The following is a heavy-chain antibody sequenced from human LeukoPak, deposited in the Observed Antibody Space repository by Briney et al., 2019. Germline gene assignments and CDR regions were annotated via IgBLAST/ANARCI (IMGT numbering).Heavy chain of an antibody. CDR3: ARTTTPHYYGSGSYALGY. V-gene: IGHV3-30-3*01. CDR1: GFTFSTYA. D-gene: IGHD3-10*01. Sequence: GGSLRLSCAASGFTFSTYAMHWVRQGPGKGLEWVAVLSYDGSNKYYADSVKGRFTISRDNSKNTLYLQMSSLSAEDTAVYYCARTTTPHYYGSGSYALGYWGQGTLVTVPS. CDR2: LSYDGSNK. J-gene: IGHJ4*02.